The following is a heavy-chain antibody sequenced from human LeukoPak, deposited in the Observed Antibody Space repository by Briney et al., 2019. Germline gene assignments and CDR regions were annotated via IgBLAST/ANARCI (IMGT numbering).Heavy chain of an antibody. CDR2: IYYSGST. V-gene: IGHV4-31*03. J-gene: IGHJ3*02. CDR1: GGSISSGGYY. D-gene: IGHD6-13*01. CDR3: ARDRRIAAAGSGAFDI. Sequence: PSETLSLTCTVSGGSISSGGYYWSWIRQHPGKGLEWIGYIYYSGSTYYNPSLKSRVTISVDTSKNQFSLKLSSVTAADTAVYYCARDRRIAAAGSGAFDIWGQGTMVTVSS.